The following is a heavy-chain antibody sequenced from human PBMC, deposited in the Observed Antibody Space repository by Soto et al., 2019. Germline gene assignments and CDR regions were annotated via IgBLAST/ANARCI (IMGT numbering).Heavy chain of an antibody. J-gene: IGHJ5*01. Sequence: SGPTLVNPTQTLTLTCSFSGFSLTASGVGVGWVRLPPGKALEWIALIYGDDDQRYNPSLRSRSTITKDTTKNQVVLTMSDMDFLDTATYFSAHIYDADVDNILGTWGHGTLVTVYS. CDR2: IYGDDDQ. CDR1: GFSLTASGVG. D-gene: IGHD3-9*01. V-gene: IGHV2-5*02. CDR3: AHIYDADVDNILGT.